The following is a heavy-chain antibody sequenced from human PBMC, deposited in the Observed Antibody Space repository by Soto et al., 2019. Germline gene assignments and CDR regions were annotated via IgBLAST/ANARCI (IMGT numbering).Heavy chain of an antibody. D-gene: IGHD6-25*01. J-gene: IGHJ4*02. CDR3: ARDSSASATSYSFDN. Sequence: ASVKVSCKASGYKFINHYMHWVRQVPGVGLEWMGIINPNGGGTGYSQKFQGRVTMTRDTSANTVHMELSSLRSEDTGVYFCARDSSASATSYSFDNWGQGTLVTVSS. V-gene: IGHV1-46*01. CDR2: INPNGGGT. CDR1: GYKFINHY.